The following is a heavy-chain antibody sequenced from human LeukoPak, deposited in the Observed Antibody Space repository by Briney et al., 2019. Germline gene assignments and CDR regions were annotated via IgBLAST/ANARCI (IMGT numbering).Heavy chain of an antibody. D-gene: IGHD4-4*01. J-gene: IGHJ4*02. CDR3: ARVVSNYYFDY. V-gene: IGHV4-30-2*01. CDR2: IYHTGST. Sequence: SETLSLTCAVSGGSISSGGYSWSWIRQPPGKGLEWIGYIYHTGSTYYNPSLKSRVTISVDRSKNQFSLKLSSVTAADTAIYYCARVVSNYYFDYWGQGTLVTVSS. CDR1: GGSISSGGYS.